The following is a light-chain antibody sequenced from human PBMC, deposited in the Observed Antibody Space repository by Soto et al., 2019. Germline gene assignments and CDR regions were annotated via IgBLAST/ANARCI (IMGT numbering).Light chain of an antibody. V-gene: IGKV3-11*01. CDR3: QQRSNWPPWT. J-gene: IGKJ1*01. CDR2: DAS. CDR1: QSVSSQ. Sequence: EIVLTQSPATLSLSPGERATLFCRASQSVSSQLAWYQQKPGQAPRLLIYDASNRATGIPARFSGSGSGTDFTLTISSLEPEDFAVYYCQQRSNWPPWTFGQGTKVAIK.